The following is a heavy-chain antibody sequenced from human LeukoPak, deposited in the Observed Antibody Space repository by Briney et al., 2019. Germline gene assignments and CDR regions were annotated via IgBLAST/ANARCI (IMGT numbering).Heavy chain of an antibody. Sequence: ESLKISCKGSGYSFTSYWIGWVRQMPGKGLEWMGIIYPGDSDTRYSPSFQGQVTISADKSISTAYLQWSSLKASDTAMYYCARQSYQLLAGYYYYMDVWGKGTTVTVSS. CDR1: GYSFTSYW. V-gene: IGHV5-51*01. CDR3: ARQSYQLLAGYYYYMDV. D-gene: IGHD2-2*01. J-gene: IGHJ6*03. CDR2: IYPGDSDT.